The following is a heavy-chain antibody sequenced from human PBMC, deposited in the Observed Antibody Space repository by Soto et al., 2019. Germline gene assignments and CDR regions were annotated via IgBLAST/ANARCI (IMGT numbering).Heavy chain of an antibody. CDR3: ARETSGWYWKRFEYYYYGMDV. CDR1: GFTVSSNY. CDR2: IYSGGST. V-gene: IGHV3-53*01. Sequence: EVPLVESGGGLIQPGGSLRLSCAASGFTVSSNYMSWVRQAPGKGLEWVSVIYSGGSTYYADSVKGRFTISRDNSKNTLYLQMNSLRAEDTAVYYCARETSGWYWKRFEYYYYGMDVWGQGTTVTVSS. D-gene: IGHD6-19*01. J-gene: IGHJ6*02.